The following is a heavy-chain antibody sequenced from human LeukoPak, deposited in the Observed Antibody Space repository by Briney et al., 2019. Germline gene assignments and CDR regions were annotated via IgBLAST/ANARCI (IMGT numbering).Heavy chain of an antibody. CDR1: RGSISSYY. J-gene: IGHJ4*02. CDR2: VYDSGSTRST. Sequence: SETLSLTCSVSRGSISSYYWSWIRQPPGKGLEWIGYVYDSGSTRSTNYNPSLNSRVTISVDTSKNQFSLKLNSVTAADTAVYYCASSPLISSGWLGHDYWGQGILVTVSS. CDR3: ASSPLISSGWLGHDY. V-gene: IGHV4-59*01. D-gene: IGHD6-19*01.